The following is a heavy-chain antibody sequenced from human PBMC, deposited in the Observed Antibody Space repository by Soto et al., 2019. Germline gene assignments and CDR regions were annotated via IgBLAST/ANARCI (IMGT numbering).Heavy chain of an antibody. CDR1: GFTFSSYW. CDR2: IKQDGSEK. D-gene: IGHD3-16*02. Sequence: GGSLRLSCAASGFTFSSYWMSWVRQAPGKGLEWVANIKQDGSEKYYVDSVKGRFTISRDNAKNSLYLQMNSLRAEDTAVYYCARVSSYVWGSYRYKALYYFDYWGQGTLVTVSS. J-gene: IGHJ4*02. CDR3: ARVSSYVWGSYRYKALYYFDY. V-gene: IGHV3-7*01.